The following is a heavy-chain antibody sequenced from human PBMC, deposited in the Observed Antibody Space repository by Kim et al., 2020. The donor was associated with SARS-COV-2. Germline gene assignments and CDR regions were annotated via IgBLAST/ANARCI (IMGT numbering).Heavy chain of an antibody. V-gene: IGHV4-34*01. D-gene: IGHD3-10*01. CDR3: ASSQYYFGSGIDY. J-gene: IGHJ4*02. CDR2: INHTGST. Sequence: SETLSLTCALYGGSFSGYYWNWIRQPPGKGLEWIGEINHTGSTNYNPSLKSRVTISVDTSKNQFSLKLNSVTAADRAGYYSASSQYYFGSGIDYWGQGNL. CDR1: GGSFSGYY.